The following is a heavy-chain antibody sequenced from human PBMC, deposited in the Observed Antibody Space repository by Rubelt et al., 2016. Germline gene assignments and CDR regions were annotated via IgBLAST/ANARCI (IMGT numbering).Heavy chain of an antibody. CDR3: ARGEVAVPAATRQNWGFDP. CDR2: FDPEDGET. J-gene: IGHJ5*02. CDR1: GYTLTELS. D-gene: IGHD2-2*01. V-gene: IGHV1-24*01. Sequence: QVQLVQSGAEVKKPGASVKVSCKVSGYTLTELSMHWVRQAPGKGLEWMGGFDPEDGETIYAQKFQGRDTMTEDTSTDTAYMELSSLRSEDTAVYYCARGEVAVPAATRQNWGFDPWGQGTLVTVSS.